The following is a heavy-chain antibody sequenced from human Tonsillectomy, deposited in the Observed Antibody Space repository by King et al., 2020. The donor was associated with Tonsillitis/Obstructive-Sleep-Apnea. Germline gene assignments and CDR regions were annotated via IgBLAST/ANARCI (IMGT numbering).Heavy chain of an antibody. V-gene: IGHV5-10-1*03. CDR1: GYSFTTYW. J-gene: IGHJ5*02. CDR2: IDPSDSYT. CDR3: ATTSDYSNYSFDP. D-gene: IGHD4-11*01. Sequence: VQLVESGAEVKKPGESLRISCQGSGYSFTTYWIIWVRQMPGKGLEWMGNIDPSDSYTNYSPSFQGHVTISPDKSISTAYLQWSSLKASDTAMYYFATTSDYSNYSFDPWGQGTLVTVSS.